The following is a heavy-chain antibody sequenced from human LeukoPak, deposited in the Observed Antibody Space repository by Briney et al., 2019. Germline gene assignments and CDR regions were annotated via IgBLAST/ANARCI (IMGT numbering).Heavy chain of an antibody. Sequence: PSETLSLTCTVSGGSISSSSYYWGWIRQPPGKGLEWIGSIYYSGSTYYNPSLKSRVTISVDTSKNQFSLKLSSVTAADTAVYYCARGGSYPGIAFDIWGQGTMVTVSS. V-gene: IGHV4-39*07. J-gene: IGHJ3*02. D-gene: IGHD1-26*01. CDR1: GGSISSSSYY. CDR2: IYYSGST. CDR3: ARGGSYPGIAFDI.